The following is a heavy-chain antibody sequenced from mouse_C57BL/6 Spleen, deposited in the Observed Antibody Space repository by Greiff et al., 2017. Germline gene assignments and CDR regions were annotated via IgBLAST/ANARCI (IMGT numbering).Heavy chain of an antibody. V-gene: IGHV5-6*01. CDR2: ISSGGNYT. J-gene: IGHJ1*03. Sequence: EVQLQESGGDLVKPGGSLKLSCAASGFTFSSYGMSWVRQTPDKRLEWVATISSGGNYTSYPDSVQGRFTISRDNANNTLYLQMSSLKSEDTAMYYCERVGSSYADWYFDVWGTGTTVTVSS. D-gene: IGHD1-1*01. CDR3: ERVGSSYADWYFDV. CDR1: GFTFSSYG.